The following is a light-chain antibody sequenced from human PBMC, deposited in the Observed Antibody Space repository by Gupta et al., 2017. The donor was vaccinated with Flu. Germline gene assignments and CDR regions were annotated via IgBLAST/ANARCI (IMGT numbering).Light chain of an antibody. Sequence: SVLTQPSSVSAAPRQRVIISCSGSHDNIGSNPVNWYQQVPGKAPRVVVYYDDLLAPGVSDRFSGSRSGTSASLAISGLLPEDEADYYCTAWDDSRKAWVFGGGTKLTVL. J-gene: IGLJ3*02. V-gene: IGLV1-36*01. CDR2: YDD. CDR3: TAWDDSRKAWV. CDR1: HDNIGSNP.